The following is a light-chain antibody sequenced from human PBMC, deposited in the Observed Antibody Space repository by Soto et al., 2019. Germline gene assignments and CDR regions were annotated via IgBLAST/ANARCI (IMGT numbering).Light chain of an antibody. CDR3: QQYGSSHG. CDR1: QSVSSSY. Sequence: EIVFTQSPGTLSLSPGERATLSCRASQSVSSSYLAWYQQKPGQAPRLLIYGASSRATGIPDRFSGSGSGTDFTLTISRLEPEDFAVYYCQQYGSSHGFGQGTKVDIK. V-gene: IGKV3-20*01. CDR2: GAS. J-gene: IGKJ1*01.